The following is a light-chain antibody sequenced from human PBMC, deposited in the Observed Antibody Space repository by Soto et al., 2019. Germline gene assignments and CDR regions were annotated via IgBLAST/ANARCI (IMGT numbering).Light chain of an antibody. Sequence: PDTLWVKTGEGKTLSFRARQSVGSGLSWYQQKPGQAPRLLIYGASTRATGIPARFSGSGSGTEFTLTISSLQSEDYGVYHCQQYGRSPTFGEGTLLDIK. CDR2: GAS. V-gene: IGKV3-15*01. CDR3: QQYGRSPT. CDR1: QSVGSG. J-gene: IGKJ5*01.